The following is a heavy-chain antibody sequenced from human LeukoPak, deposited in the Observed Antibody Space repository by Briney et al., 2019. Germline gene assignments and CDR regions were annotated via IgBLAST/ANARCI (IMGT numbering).Heavy chain of an antibody. CDR1: GFPVSSNY. Sequence: TGGSLRLSWAASGFPVSSNYMSWVRQAPGKGLEWVSVIHSGGSTYYADSVKGRFTISRDNTMNSLYLQMSSLRAEDTAVYYCATDRGWRTSGYYLYYFEYWGQGTLVTYSS. CDR3: ATDRGWRTSGYYLYYFEY. CDR2: IHSGGST. V-gene: IGHV3-53*01. D-gene: IGHD3-3*01. J-gene: IGHJ4*02.